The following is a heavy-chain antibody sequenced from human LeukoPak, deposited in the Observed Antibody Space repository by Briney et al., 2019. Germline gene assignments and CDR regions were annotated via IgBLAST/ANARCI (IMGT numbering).Heavy chain of an antibody. V-gene: IGHV4-59*01. Sequence: SETLSFTCTVSGGSISSYYWSWIRQPPGKGLEWIGYIYYSGSTNYNPSLKSRVTISVDTSKNQFSLKLSSVTAADTAVYYCARDLGYYDSSGSYYYYYYGMDVWGQGTTVTVSS. CDR2: IYYSGST. D-gene: IGHD3-22*01. J-gene: IGHJ6*02. CDR1: GGSISSYY. CDR3: ARDLGYYDSSGSYYYYYYGMDV.